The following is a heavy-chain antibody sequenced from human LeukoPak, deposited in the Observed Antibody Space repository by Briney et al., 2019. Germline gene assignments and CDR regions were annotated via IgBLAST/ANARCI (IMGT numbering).Heavy chain of an antibody. Sequence: GGSLRLSCAASGFTFSSYWMHWVRQAPGKGLGWVAHSNSDGSSTTYADSVKGRFTISRDNAKNTLYLQMNSLRAEDTAMYYCARDLKGPVNDAFDVWGQGTMVTVSS. CDR2: SNSDGSST. CDR3: ARDLKGPVNDAFDV. CDR1: GFTFSSYW. V-gene: IGHV3-74*01. J-gene: IGHJ3*01. D-gene: IGHD4-23*01.